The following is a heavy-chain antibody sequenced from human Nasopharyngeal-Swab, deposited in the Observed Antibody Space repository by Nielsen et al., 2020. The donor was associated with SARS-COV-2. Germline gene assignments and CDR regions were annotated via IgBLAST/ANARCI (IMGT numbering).Heavy chain of an antibody. Sequence: GGSLRLSCAASGFTFSSYWMHWVRQAPGKGLVWVSRIHIDGSVTDYADSVKGRFTISRDNARNTLYLQMNSLRAEDTAVYYCARDRIDILTGYSDYWGQGTLVTVSS. D-gene: IGHD3-9*01. CDR1: GFTFSSYW. J-gene: IGHJ4*02. CDR2: IHIDGSVT. CDR3: ARDRIDILTGYSDY. V-gene: IGHV3-74*01.